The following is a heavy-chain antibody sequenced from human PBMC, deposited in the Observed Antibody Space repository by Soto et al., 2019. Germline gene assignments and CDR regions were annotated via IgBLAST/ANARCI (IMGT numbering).Heavy chain of an antibody. CDR1: GDSVSSNSAA. CDR3: ARGMYHSSGWSRTTDYYYGMDV. Sequence: SQTLSLTCAISGDSVSSNSAAWNWIRQSPSRGLEWLGRTYYRSKWYNDYAVSVESRITINPDASKNQFSLQLNSVTPEDTAVYYCARGMYHSSGWSRTTDYYYGMDVWGQGTTVTVSS. D-gene: IGHD6-19*01. CDR2: TYYRSKWYN. J-gene: IGHJ6*02. V-gene: IGHV6-1*01.